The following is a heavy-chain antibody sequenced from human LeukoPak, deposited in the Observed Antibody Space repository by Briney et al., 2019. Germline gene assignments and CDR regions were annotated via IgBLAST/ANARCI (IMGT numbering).Heavy chain of an antibody. Sequence: PGGSLRLSCAASGFALSNYCMHWVRQAPGEGLVWVSRVDPAGTTTNYADSVTGRFTASRDNAKNTFYLQLNSLRAEDTALYYCTRVQAGRSGLMDVWGRGTPVTVSS. V-gene: IGHV3-74*01. CDR3: TRVQAGRSGLMDV. CDR2: VDPAGTTT. D-gene: IGHD2-8*02. J-gene: IGHJ6*02. CDR1: GFALSNYC.